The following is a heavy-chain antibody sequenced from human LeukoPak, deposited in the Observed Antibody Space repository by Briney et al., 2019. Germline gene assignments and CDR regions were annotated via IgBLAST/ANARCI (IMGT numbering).Heavy chain of an antibody. V-gene: IGHV3-23*01. CDR3: AKDYGPKQLVFLDS. CDR1: GFTFSSYA. CDR2: ISDNGGTT. D-gene: IGHD6-13*01. J-gene: IGHJ4*02. Sequence: GGSLRLSCAASGFTFSSYALSWVRQAPGKGLEWVSAISDNGGTTFYADSVKGRFIITRDNSKNTLYVQMNSLRGEDTAVYYCAKDYGPKQLVFLDSWGQGTLVTVSS.